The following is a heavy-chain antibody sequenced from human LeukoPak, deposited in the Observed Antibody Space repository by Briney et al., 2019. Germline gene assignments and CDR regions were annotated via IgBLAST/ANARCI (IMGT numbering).Heavy chain of an antibody. CDR1: GFTFSAYT. J-gene: IGHJ4*02. V-gene: IGHV3-69-1*01. CDR3: ARSLGGWYYGAGYSPGE. D-gene: IGHD3-10*01. Sequence: GGSLRLSCATTGFTFSAYTMNWVRQAPGKGLEWVSSIAASGSTYYLDSVKGRFTISRDNAKTSLHLQMSSLRAEGTAVYYCARSLGGWYYGAGYSPGEWGQGTLVTVSS. CDR2: IAASGST.